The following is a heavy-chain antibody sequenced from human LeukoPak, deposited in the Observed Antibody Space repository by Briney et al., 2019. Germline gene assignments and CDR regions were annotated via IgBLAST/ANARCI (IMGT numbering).Heavy chain of an antibody. D-gene: IGHD3-3*01. CDR1: GGSISSYY. Sequence: SETLSLTCTVSGGSISSYYWSWIRQPPGKGLEWIGYIYYSGSTNYNPSLKSRVTISVDTSKNQFSLKLSSVTAADTAVYYCARVLMESPDYDFWSGSIPYYYYMDVWGKGTTVTVSS. CDR2: IYYSGST. J-gene: IGHJ6*03. CDR3: ARVLMESPDYDFWSGSIPYYYYMDV. V-gene: IGHV4-59*01.